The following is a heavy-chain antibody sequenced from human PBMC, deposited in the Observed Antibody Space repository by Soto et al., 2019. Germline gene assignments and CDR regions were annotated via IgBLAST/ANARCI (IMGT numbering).Heavy chain of an antibody. CDR2: IKSKTDGGTT. CDR1: GFTFSNAW. D-gene: IGHD2-15*01. Sequence: GGSLRLSCAASGFTFSNAWMSWVRQAPGKGLEWVGRIKSKTDGGTTDYAAPVKGRFTISRDDSKNTLYLQMNSLKTEDTAVYYCTSRDIVVVVAATSYGMDVWGQGTTVTVSS. J-gene: IGHJ6*02. CDR3: TSRDIVVVVAATSYGMDV. V-gene: IGHV3-15*01.